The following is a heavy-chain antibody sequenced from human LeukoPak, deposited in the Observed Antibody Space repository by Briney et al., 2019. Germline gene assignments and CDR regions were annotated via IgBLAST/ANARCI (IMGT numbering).Heavy chain of an antibody. J-gene: IGHJ3*02. D-gene: IGHD3-16*02. CDR1: GGTFSSYA. CDR2: IIPVFGTA. V-gene: IGHV1-69*05. Sequence: ASVKVSCKASGGTFSSYAISWVRQAPGQGLEWMGRIIPVFGTANYAQKFQGRVTITTDESTSTAYMELSSLRSEDTAVYYCARETHYDYVWGSYRSDAFDIWGQGTMVTVSS. CDR3: ARETHYDYVWGSYRSDAFDI.